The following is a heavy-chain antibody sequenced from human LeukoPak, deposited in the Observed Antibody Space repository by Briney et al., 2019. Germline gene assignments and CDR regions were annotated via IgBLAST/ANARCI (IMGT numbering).Heavy chain of an antibody. CDR2: IYYSGST. CDR1: GGSISSYY. Sequence: PSETLSLTXTVSGGSISSYYWSWIRQPPGKGLEWIRYIYYSGSTNYNPSLKSRVTISVDTSKNQFSLKLSSVTAADTAVYYCARDATTLTRGAFDIWGQGTMVTVSS. J-gene: IGHJ3*02. D-gene: IGHD1-1*01. CDR3: ARDATTLTRGAFDI. V-gene: IGHV4-59*01.